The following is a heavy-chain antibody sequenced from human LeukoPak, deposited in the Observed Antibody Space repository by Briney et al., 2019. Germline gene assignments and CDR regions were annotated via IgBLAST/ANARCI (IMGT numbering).Heavy chain of an antibody. CDR3: ANTRITMVRGVIPAIDY. Sequence: PGGSLRLSCAASGFTFSSYGMHWVRQAPGKGLEWVSAISGSGGSTYYADSVKGRFTISRDNSKNTLYLQMNSLRAEDTAVYYCANTRITMVRGVIPAIDYWGQGTLVTVSS. CDR2: ISGSGGST. D-gene: IGHD3-10*01. CDR1: GFTFSSYG. J-gene: IGHJ4*02. V-gene: IGHV3-23*01.